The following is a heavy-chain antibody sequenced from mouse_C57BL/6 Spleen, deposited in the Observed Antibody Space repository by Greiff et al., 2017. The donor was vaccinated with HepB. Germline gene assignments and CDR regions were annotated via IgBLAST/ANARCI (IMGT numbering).Heavy chain of an antibody. V-gene: IGHV1-81*01. CDR3: ASPREYQDY. CDR2: IYPRSGNT. CDR1: GYTFTSYG. Sequence: VKLQESGAELARPGASVKLSCKASGYTFTSYGISWVKQRTGQGLEWIGEIYPRSGNTYYNEKFKGKATLTADKSSSTAYMELRSLTSVDSAVYFCASPREYQDYWGQGTTLTVSS. D-gene: IGHD2-10*02. J-gene: IGHJ2*01.